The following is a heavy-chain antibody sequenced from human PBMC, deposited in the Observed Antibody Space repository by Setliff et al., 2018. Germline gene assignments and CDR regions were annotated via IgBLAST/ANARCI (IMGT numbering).Heavy chain of an antibody. D-gene: IGHD3-16*02. CDR2: INPGSGRT. Sequence: ASVKVSCKASGYTFTSHYMHWVRQAPGLGLEWMGTINPGSGRTSYAQKFQGRVTMTRDTSTSTVYMDMSSLRSEDTAVYYCARDVFPYRYEGAFDIWGQGTMVTVSS. V-gene: IGHV1-46*01. CDR3: ARDVFPYRYEGAFDI. CDR1: GYTFTSHY. J-gene: IGHJ3*02.